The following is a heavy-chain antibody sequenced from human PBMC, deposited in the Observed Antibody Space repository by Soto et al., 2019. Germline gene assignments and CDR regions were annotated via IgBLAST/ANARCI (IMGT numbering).Heavy chain of an antibody. Sequence: EVQLLESGGGVVQPGGSLRLSCAASGFTFSSYAMWWVRQAPGKGLECVSAISGGGETTYYADSVKGRFTISRDNSKNTLYLQMNSPRAEDTAVYYCAFNSGSGSYYFDYWGQGTLVTVSS. CDR1: GFTFSSYA. J-gene: IGHJ4*02. D-gene: IGHD3-10*01. CDR3: AFNSGSGSYYFDY. CDR2: ISGGGETT. V-gene: IGHV3-23*01.